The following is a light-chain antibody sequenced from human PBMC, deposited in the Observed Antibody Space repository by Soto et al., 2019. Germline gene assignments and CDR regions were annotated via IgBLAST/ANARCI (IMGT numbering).Light chain of an antibody. CDR3: QQYNQWPLT. Sequence: EIVMTQSPATLSVSPGERATLSCRASQSVSNNLAWYQQKPGQAPGLLIYFASTRATGIPARFSGSGSGTEFTLTITSLQSEDFAVYYCQQYNQWPLTFGGGTKVETK. CDR2: FAS. J-gene: IGKJ4*01. CDR1: QSVSNN. V-gene: IGKV3-15*01.